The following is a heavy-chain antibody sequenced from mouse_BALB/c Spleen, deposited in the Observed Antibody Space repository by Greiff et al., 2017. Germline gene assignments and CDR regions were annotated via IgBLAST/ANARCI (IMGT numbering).Heavy chain of an antibody. Sequence: QVQLQQSAAELARPGASVKMSCKASGYTFTSYTMHWVKQRPGQGLEWIGYINPSSGYTEYNQKFKDKTTLTADKSSSTAYMQLSSLTSEDSAVYYCARRKVGYAMDYWGQGTSVTVSS. V-gene: IGHV1-4*02. CDR3: ARRKVGYAMDY. CDR2: INPSSGYT. J-gene: IGHJ4*01. CDR1: GYTFTSYT. D-gene: IGHD1-1*01.